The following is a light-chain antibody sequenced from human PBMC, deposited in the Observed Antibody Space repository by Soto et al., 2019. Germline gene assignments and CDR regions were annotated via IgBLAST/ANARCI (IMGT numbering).Light chain of an antibody. CDR2: NTN. CDR1: SGSVSSTYY. V-gene: IGLV8-61*01. CDR3: VLYMGSGTSWV. J-gene: IGLJ3*02. Sequence: QAVVTQEPSFSVSPGGTVTLTCGLSSGSVSSTYYPSWYQQTPGQAPRTLIYNTNTRSSGVPDRFSGSILGNKAALTITGAQADDESDDYCVLYMGSGTSWVFGGGTKLTVL.